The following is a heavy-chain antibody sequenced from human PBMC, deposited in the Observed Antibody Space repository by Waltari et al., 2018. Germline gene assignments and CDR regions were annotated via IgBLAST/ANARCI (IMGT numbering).Heavy chain of an antibody. D-gene: IGHD2-15*01. Sequence: QVQLQESGPGLVKPSETLSLTCTISGGSISSHYWSWIRQPPGKGLEWIGSINYSGSTNYNPSLKSRVAISMDTSKKQFSLKVNSVTAADTAVYYCARLCSGGACRNWFDPWGPGTLVTVSS. V-gene: IGHV4-59*11. J-gene: IGHJ5*02. CDR2: INYSGST. CDR3: ARLCSGGACRNWFDP. CDR1: GGSISSHY.